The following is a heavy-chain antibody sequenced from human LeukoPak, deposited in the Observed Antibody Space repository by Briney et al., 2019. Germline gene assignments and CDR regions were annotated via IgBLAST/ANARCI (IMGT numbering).Heavy chain of an antibody. V-gene: IGHV4-59*08. Sequence: PSETLSLTCTVSGGSISSYYWSWIRQPPGKGLEWIGYIYYSGSTNYNPSLKSRVTISVDTSKNQFSLKLSSVTAADTAVYYCARLIRYSSSSGYYFDYWGQGTQVTVSS. D-gene: IGHD6-6*01. CDR2: IYYSGST. J-gene: IGHJ4*02. CDR1: GGSISSYY. CDR3: ARLIRYSSSSGYYFDY.